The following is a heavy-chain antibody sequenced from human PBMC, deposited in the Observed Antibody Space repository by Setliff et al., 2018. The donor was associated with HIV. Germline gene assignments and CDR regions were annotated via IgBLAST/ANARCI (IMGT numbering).Heavy chain of an antibody. Sequence: ASVKVSCKASGYSFSNYGLNWVRQAPGQGLEWMGWISVYNGSTTYAQKFQGRLTMTRDTSTSTVYMELNSLTSADTAVYYCARGSKYDGEPDFDYWGQGTLVTVSS. J-gene: IGHJ4*02. CDR1: GYSFSNYG. D-gene: IGHD2-21*01. V-gene: IGHV1-18*01. CDR3: ARGSKYDGEPDFDY. CDR2: ISVYNGST.